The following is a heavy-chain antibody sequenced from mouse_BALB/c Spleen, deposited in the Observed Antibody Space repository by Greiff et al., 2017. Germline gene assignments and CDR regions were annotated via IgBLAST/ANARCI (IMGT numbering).Heavy chain of an antibody. CDR2: ISSGGSYT. V-gene: IGHV5-9-4*01. CDR3: ARLRYDDYAMDY. CDR1: GFTFSSYA. D-gene: IGHD2-14*01. J-gene: IGHJ4*01. Sequence: EVQLVESGGGLVKPGGSLKLSCAASGFTFSSYAMSWVRQSPKKRLEWVAEISSGGSYTYYPDTVTGRFTISRDNAKNTLYLEMSSLRSEDTAMYYCARLRYDDYAMDYWGQGTSVTVSS.